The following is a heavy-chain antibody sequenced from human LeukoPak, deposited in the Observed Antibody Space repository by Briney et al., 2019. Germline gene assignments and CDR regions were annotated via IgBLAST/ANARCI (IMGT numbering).Heavy chain of an antibody. D-gene: IGHD3-16*01. Sequence: SETLSLTCTVSGGSISSYYWSWIRQPAGKGLEWVGRIYSIGSTNYNPSLKSRLTMSVDTSKNQSSLRLSSVTAADTAVYYCARDLGSYYYHSMDVWGPGTTVTVSS. CDR3: ARDLGSYYYHSMDV. V-gene: IGHV4-4*07. J-gene: IGHJ6*02. CDR1: GGSISSYY. CDR2: IYSIGST.